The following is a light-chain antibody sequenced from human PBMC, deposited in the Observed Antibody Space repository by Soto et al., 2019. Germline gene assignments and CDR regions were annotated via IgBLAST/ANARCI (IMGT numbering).Light chain of an antibody. Sequence: EVVLKKSPATLSLYKGERATLSCRASQSVSSYLAWYQQKPGQAPRLLIYDASNRATGIPARFSGSGSGTDFTLTISGLQSEDFAVYYCQHFGGTTFTFGQGTLLEIK. V-gene: IGKV3-11*01. CDR2: DAS. J-gene: IGKJ5*01. CDR1: QSVSSY. CDR3: QHFGGTTFT.